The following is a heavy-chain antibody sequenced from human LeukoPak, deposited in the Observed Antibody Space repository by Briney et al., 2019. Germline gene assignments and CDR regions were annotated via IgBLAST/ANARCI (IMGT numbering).Heavy chain of an antibody. Sequence: SETLSLTCTVSGGSISGYYWSWIRQPPGKGLEWIGEINHSGSTNYNPSLKSRVTISVDTSKNQFSLKLSSVTAADTAVYYCARGYCSSTSCYRRRDYYYYGMDVWGQGTTVTVSS. CDR3: ARGYCSSTSCYRRRDYYYYGMDV. J-gene: IGHJ6*02. V-gene: IGHV4-34*01. D-gene: IGHD2-2*02. CDR1: GGSISGYY. CDR2: INHSGST.